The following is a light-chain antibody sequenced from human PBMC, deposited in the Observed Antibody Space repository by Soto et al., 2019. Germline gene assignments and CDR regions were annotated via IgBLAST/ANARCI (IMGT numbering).Light chain of an antibody. Sequence: EIVLAQSPATLSLSPGERATLSCRASQSVSSYLAWYQQKPGQAPRLLIYDASNRATGIPARFSGSGSGTDLTLTISSLEPEDFAVYYCQQRSNWLLYTFGQGTKVDIK. CDR2: DAS. V-gene: IGKV3-11*01. CDR3: QQRSNWLLYT. J-gene: IGKJ2*01. CDR1: QSVSSY.